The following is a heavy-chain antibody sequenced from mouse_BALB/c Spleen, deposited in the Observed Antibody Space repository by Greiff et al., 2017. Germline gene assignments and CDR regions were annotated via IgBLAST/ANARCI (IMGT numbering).Heavy chain of an antibody. CDR3: ARWLLRAMDY. CDR2: ISYSGST. J-gene: IGHJ4*01. D-gene: IGHD2-3*01. V-gene: IGHV3-8*02. Sequence: VHVKQSGPSLVKPSQTLSLTCSVTGDSITSGYWNWIRKFPGNKLEYMGYISYSGSTYYNPSLKSRISITRDTSKNQYYLQLNSVTTEDTATYYCARWLLRAMDYWGQGTSVTVSS. CDR1: GDSITSGY.